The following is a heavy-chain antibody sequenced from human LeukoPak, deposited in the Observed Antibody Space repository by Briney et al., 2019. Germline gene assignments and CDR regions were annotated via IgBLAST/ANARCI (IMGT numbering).Heavy chain of an antibody. D-gene: IGHD6-19*01. J-gene: IGHJ5*02. CDR3: ARDRPLLGGWSWFDP. V-gene: IGHV4-61*01. CDR2: KYYSGST. CDR1: GVSINTCCYY. Sequence: SSETLSLTCDVSGVSINTCCYYWTWIRQPPGKGLEWIGYKYYSGSTRYNSSLRSRLTISLDSSKNQFSLRLTSVTAADTAVYYCARDRPLLGGWSWFDPWGQGTLVTVSS.